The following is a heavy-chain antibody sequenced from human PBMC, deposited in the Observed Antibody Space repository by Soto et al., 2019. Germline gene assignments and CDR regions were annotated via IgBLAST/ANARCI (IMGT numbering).Heavy chain of an antibody. Sequence: GGSLRLSCAASGFTFSSYAMSWVRQAPGKGLEWVSAISGSGGSTYYADSVKGRFTISRDNSKNTLYLQMNSLRAEDTAVYYCAKDLPAHTPSAYYFDYWGQGTLVTVSS. CDR3: AKDLPAHTPSAYYFDY. CDR1: GFTFSSYA. V-gene: IGHV3-23*01. J-gene: IGHJ4*02. D-gene: IGHD2-2*01. CDR2: ISGSGGST.